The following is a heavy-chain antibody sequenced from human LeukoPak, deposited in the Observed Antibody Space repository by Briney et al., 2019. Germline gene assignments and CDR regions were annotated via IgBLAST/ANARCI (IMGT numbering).Heavy chain of an antibody. Sequence: ASVKVSCKASGYTFTSYYMHWVRQAPGQGLEWMGIINPSGGSTSYAQKFQGRVTMTRDTSISTAYMELSRLRSDDTAVYYCARELWFGPDYWGQGTLVTVSS. V-gene: IGHV1-46*01. CDR2: INPSGGST. CDR1: GYTFTSYY. J-gene: IGHJ4*02. CDR3: ARELWFGPDY. D-gene: IGHD3-10*01.